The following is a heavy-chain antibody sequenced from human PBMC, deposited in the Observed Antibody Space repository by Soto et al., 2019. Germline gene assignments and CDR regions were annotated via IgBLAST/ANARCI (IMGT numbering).Heavy chain of an antibody. CDR1: GFNVGAFA. J-gene: IGHJ4*02. Sequence: GGSLRLSCAASGFNVGAFAVNWVRQAPGEWLEWVSGISVSDAFIYYADSVRGRFSISRDASENILYLQMNSLRVDDTALYYCTRETVAGITGLDYWGPGTLVTVSS. V-gene: IGHV3-23*01. CDR3: TRETVAGITGLDY. D-gene: IGHD1-20*01. CDR2: ISVSDAFI.